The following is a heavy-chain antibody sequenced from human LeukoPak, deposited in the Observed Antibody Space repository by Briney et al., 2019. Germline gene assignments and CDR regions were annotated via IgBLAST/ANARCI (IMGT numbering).Heavy chain of an antibody. V-gene: IGHV3-23*01. D-gene: IGHD4-17*01. CDR1: GFTFSSYA. J-gene: IGHJ3*02. CDR3: AFRYGDYRGNAFDI. Sequence: GGSLRLSCAASGFTFSSYAMSWGRQAPRKGLEWVSAISGSGGSTYYADSVKGRFTISRDNAKNTLYLQMNSLRAEDKAVCYCAFRYGDYRGNAFDIWGQGTMVTVSS. CDR2: ISGSGGST.